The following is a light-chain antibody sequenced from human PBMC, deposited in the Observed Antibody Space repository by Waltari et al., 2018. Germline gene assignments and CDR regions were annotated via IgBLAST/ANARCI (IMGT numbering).Light chain of an antibody. CDR2: GAS. Sequence: EVVMPQSPAIASVSPGERAAFFCRASQSVKSNVAWYKQKPGQAPRLLLYGASTRATGVPVRFSGSGSGTEFTLTISSLQSEDFAVYYCQQYDNWPPTFGGGAKVEIK. CDR1: QSVKSN. CDR3: QQYDNWPPT. V-gene: IGKV3-15*01. J-gene: IGKJ4*01.